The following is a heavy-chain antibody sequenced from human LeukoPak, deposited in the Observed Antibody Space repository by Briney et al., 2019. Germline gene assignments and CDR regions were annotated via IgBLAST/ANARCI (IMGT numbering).Heavy chain of an antibody. CDR3: ARALVGPDYYDSSGPLVAFMHYFDY. V-gene: IGHV3-53*01. Sequence: GGSLRLSCAASGFTVISNYMSWVRQAPGKGLEWVSVIYSGGSTYYADSVKGRFTISRDNSKNTLYLQMNSLRAEDTAVYYCARALVGPDYYDSSGPLVAFMHYFDYWAQVPLVTVSS. CDR2: IYSGGST. CDR1: GFTVISNY. J-gene: IGHJ4*02. D-gene: IGHD3-22*01.